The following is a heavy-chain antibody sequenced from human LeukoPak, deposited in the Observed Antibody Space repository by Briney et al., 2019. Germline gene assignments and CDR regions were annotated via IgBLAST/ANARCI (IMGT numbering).Heavy chain of an antibody. D-gene: IGHD3-22*01. CDR3: ASRNYYDSNGHPLLFYH. CDR2: ISGSGGST. CDR1: GFTFSSYA. Sequence: GGSLGVSCAASGFTFSSYAMSWVRQAPGKGLEWVSAISGSGGSTYYADSVKGRFTISRDNSKNTLYLQMNSLRAEDTAVYYCASRNYYDSNGHPLLFYHWGQGTLVTVSS. J-gene: IGHJ4*02. V-gene: IGHV3-23*01.